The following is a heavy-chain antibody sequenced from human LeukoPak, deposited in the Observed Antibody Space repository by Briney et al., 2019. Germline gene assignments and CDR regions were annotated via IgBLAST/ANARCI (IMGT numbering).Heavy chain of an antibody. D-gene: IGHD2-15*01. V-gene: IGHV5-51*01. CDR1: GYSFTGYW. Sequence: GESLKVSCKGSGYSFTGYWIGWVRQMPGKGLERMGIIYPGDSNTRYSPSFQGQVTISAYKSISTAYLQWSSLKASDTAMYYCARHGGVVVVAATPPYYYGMDVWGQGTTVTVSS. CDR2: IYPGDSNT. J-gene: IGHJ6*02. CDR3: ARHGGVVVVAATPPYYYGMDV.